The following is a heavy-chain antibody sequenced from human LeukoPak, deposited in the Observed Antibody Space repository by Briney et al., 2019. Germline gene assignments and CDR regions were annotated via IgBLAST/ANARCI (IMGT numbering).Heavy chain of an antibody. CDR1: GGTFSSYA. D-gene: IGHD1-26*01. V-gene: IGHV1-69*06. J-gene: IGHJ5*02. CDR3: ARDNSVGDVAWWFDP. CDR2: IIPIFGTA. Sequence: SVKVSCKASGGTFSSYAISWVRQAPGQGLEWMGGIIPIFGTANYAQKFQGRVTMTGDMSTTTDYMELSSLRSEDTAVYYCARDNSVGDVAWWFDPWGQGTLVTVSS.